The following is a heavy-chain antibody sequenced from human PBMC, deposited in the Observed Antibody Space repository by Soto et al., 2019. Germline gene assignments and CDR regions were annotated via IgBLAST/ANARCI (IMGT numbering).Heavy chain of an antibody. CDR3: AKDLYYGSGDLDAFDI. J-gene: IGHJ3*02. CDR2: ISYDGSNK. CDR1: GFTFSRYG. Sequence: QVQLVESGGGVVQPGRSLRLSCAASGFTFSRYGMHWVRQAPGKGLEWVAVISYDGSNKYYADSVKGRFTISRDNSKNTLYLQMNSLRAEDTAVYYCAKDLYYGSGDLDAFDIWGQGTMVTVSS. V-gene: IGHV3-30*18. D-gene: IGHD3-10*01.